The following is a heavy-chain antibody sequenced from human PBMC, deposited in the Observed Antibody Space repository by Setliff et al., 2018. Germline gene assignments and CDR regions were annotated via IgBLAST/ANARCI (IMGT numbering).Heavy chain of an antibody. V-gene: IGHV1-8*01. CDR2: MNPNNGNT. J-gene: IGHJ6*03. D-gene: IGHD1-26*01. Sequence: ASVKVSCKASGYIFTSYDINWVRQATGQGLEWMGWMNPNNGNTGCVQKFQGRLTMTRNTSISTAYMELSSLRSDDTGVYYCATVVRGGTSRTSYYYYYMDVWGKGTTVTVSS. CDR1: GYIFTSYD. CDR3: ATVVRGGTSRTSYYYYYMDV.